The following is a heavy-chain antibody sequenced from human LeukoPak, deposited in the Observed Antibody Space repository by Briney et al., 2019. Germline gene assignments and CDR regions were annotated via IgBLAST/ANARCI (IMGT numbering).Heavy chain of an antibody. J-gene: IGHJ4*02. Sequence: GASVKVSCKASGYTFTTFYMYWVRQAPGQGLEWMGWINPNSGGTNYAQKFQGRVTMTRDTSISTAYMELSRLRSDDTAVYYCARTMVRGVIRVAGFDYWGQGTLVTVSS. D-gene: IGHD3-10*01. CDR3: ARTMVRGVIRVAGFDY. CDR1: GYTFTTFY. V-gene: IGHV1-2*02. CDR2: INPNSGGT.